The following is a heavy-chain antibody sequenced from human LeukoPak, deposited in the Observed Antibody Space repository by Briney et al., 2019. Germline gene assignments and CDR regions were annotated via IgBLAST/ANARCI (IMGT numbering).Heavy chain of an antibody. CDR2: ISGSGGST. CDR3: AKTSGRPYYFDY. Sequence: GGSLRLSCAASGFTFSSYAMSWVRQAPGKGLEWVSAISGSGGSTYYADSVKGRFTISRDNSKNTLYLQMNSLRAEDTALYYCAKTSGRPYYFDYWGQGTLVTVSS. CDR1: GFTFSSYA. J-gene: IGHJ4*02. D-gene: IGHD5-12*01. V-gene: IGHV3-23*01.